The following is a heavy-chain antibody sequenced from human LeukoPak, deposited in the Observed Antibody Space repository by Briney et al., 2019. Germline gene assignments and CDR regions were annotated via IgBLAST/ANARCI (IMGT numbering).Heavy chain of an antibody. J-gene: IGHJ4*02. CDR3: ARHQWLYDL. CDR1: GYTFTSYG. V-gene: IGHV1-18*01. D-gene: IGHD6-19*01. Sequence: PGASVTVSCKASGYTFTSYGISWVRQAPGQGLEWMGWISVYNGNTNYAQKLQGRVTMTTDTSTNTAYMELRSLGSDDTAVYYCARHQWLYDLWGQGTLVTVSS. CDR2: ISVYNGNT.